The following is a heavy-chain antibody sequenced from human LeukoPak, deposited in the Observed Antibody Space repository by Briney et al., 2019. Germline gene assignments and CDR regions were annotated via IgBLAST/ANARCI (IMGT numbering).Heavy chain of an antibody. J-gene: IGHJ5*01. Sequence: SETLSLTCTVSGGSISSYYWSWIRQPPGKGLEWIGHVYYSGSTNCNPSLKSRVTISVDTSKNQFSLKLSSVTAADTAVYYCARQTWLLDSWGQGALVTVSS. CDR1: GGSISSYY. CDR3: ARQTWLLDS. D-gene: IGHD5-12*01. V-gene: IGHV4-59*08. CDR2: VYYSGST.